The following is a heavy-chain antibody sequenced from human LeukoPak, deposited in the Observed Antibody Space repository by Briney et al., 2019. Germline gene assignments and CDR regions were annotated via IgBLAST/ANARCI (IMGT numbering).Heavy chain of an antibody. CDR3: ARASEVAPFDY. CDR2: IYYSGST. J-gene: IGHJ4*02. V-gene: IGHV4-39*07. Sequence: KPSETLSLTCTVSGGSISSSSYYWGWTRQPPGKGLEWIGSIYYSGSTYYNPSLKSRVTISVDTSKNQFSLKLSSVTAADTAVYYCARASEVAPFDYWGQGTLVTVSS. D-gene: IGHD5-12*01. CDR1: GGSISSSSYY.